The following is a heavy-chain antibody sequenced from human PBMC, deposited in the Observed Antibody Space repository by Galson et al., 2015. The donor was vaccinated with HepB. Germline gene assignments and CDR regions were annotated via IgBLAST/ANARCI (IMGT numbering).Heavy chain of an antibody. CDR1: GFTFSSYA. Sequence: SLRLSCAASGFTFSSYAMHWVRQAPGKGLEYVSAISSNGGSTYYADSVKGRFTISRDNSKNTLYLQMSSLRAEDTAVYYCVKDRHCSGGSCYLDYYYYYGMDVWGQGTTVTVSS. D-gene: IGHD2-15*01. CDR3: VKDRHCSGGSCYLDYYYYYGMDV. V-gene: IGHV3-64D*06. CDR2: ISSNGGST. J-gene: IGHJ6*02.